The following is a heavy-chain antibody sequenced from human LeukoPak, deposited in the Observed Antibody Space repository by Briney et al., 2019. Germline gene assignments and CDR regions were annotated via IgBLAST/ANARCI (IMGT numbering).Heavy chain of an antibody. V-gene: IGHV5-51*01. CDR1: GYSFTSYW. Sequence: SGASLQISCQGSGYSFTSYWIGWVRQMPGKGLEWMGIIYPGDSDTRYSPSFQGQVTISADKSISAAYLQWSSLKASDTAMYYCARREPGDYGSYYFDYWGQGTLVAVSS. CDR3: ARREPGDYGSYYFDY. J-gene: IGHJ4*02. CDR2: IYPGDSDT. D-gene: IGHD4-17*01.